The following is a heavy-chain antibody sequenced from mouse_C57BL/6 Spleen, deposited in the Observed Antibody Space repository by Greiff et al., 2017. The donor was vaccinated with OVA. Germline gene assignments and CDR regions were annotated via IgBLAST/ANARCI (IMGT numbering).Heavy chain of an antibody. Sequence: EVQLQQSGPELVKPGASVKISCKASGYSFTDYYMNWVKQSPEKSLEWIGEINPSTGGTTYNQKFKAKATLTVDKSSSTAYMQLKSLTSEDSAVYYCARWGFFDYWGQGTTLTVSS. CDR1: GYSFTDYY. CDR2: INPSTGGT. D-gene: IGHD3-1*01. CDR3: ARWGFFDY. V-gene: IGHV1-42*01. J-gene: IGHJ2*01.